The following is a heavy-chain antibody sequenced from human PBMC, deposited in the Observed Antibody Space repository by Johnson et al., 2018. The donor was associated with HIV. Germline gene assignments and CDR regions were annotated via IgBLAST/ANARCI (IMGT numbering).Heavy chain of an antibody. CDR1: GFTVSSND. V-gene: IGHV3-11*04. CDR3: ARGSYGGNDAFDI. D-gene: IGHD4-23*01. CDR2: ICSDGSTK. Sequence: QVLLVESGGGLVQPGGSLRLSCAASGFTVSSNDMSWVRQAPGKGLEWVSYICSDGSTKYSADSVKARFTISRDNAKTSLYLQLNSLRAEDTAVYYCARGSYGGNDAFDIWGQGTMVTVSS. J-gene: IGHJ3*02.